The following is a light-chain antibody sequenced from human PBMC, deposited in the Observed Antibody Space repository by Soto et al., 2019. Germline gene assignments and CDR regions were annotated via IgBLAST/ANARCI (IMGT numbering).Light chain of an antibody. J-gene: IGLJ1*01. Sequence: QAVVTQPASVSGSPGQSITISCSGTSSDVRTYNLVSWYQQYPGKAPRLMIYEVTKRPSGVSNRFSGSKSGNTASLTISGLQPEDEADYYCCSYAGSSSSIFGTGTKVTVL. CDR1: SSDVRTYNL. CDR2: EVT. V-gene: IGLV2-23*02. CDR3: CSYAGSSSSI.